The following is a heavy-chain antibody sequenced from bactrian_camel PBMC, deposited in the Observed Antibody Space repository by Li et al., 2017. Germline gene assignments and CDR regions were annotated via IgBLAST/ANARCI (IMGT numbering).Heavy chain of an antibody. CDR1: GNTYNRNC. Sequence: HVQLVESGGGSVQAGGSLRLSCAASGNTYNRNCMAWFRQAPGKERERVAKLYSASNIAIHADSVKGRFTISKDSWNQILYLQMNSLTPGDTAIYYCTARYEFGVGACTGVGGLGYWGQGTQVTVS. D-gene: IGHD5*01. CDR3: TARYEFGVGACTGVGGLGY. V-gene: IGHV3-2*01. CDR2: LYSASNIA. J-gene: IGHJ6*01.